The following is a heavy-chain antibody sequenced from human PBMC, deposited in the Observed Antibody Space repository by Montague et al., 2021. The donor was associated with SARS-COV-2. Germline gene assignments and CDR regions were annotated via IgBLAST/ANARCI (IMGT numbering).Heavy chain of an antibody. D-gene: IGHD6-25*01. CDR1: ICSIGSGSYY. Sequence: TLSLTCTVSICSIGSGSYYWSWIRQPAGKGLEWIGRIYTSGSTNYSPSLKSRVTISVDTSKNQFSLKLSSVTAADTAVYYCARDGYSSGWNGLHWFDPWGQGTLVTVSS. CDR3: ARDGYSSGWNGLHWFDP. CDR2: IYTSGST. J-gene: IGHJ5*02. V-gene: IGHV4-61*02.